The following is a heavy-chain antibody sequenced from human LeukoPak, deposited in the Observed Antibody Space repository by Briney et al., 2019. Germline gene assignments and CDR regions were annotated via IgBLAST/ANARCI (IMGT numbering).Heavy chain of an antibody. CDR3: AREGNYEQRFPN. D-gene: IGHD1-7*01. V-gene: IGHV1-69*13. CDR1: GGTFSTYA. CDR2: IIPIFGTA. Sequence: ASVKVSCKASGGTFSTYAISLVRQAPGQALEWMGGIIPIFGTANYAQKFQGRVTITADESTSTAYMELSSLRSEDTAVYYCAREGNYEQRFPNWGQGTLVTVSS. J-gene: IGHJ4*02.